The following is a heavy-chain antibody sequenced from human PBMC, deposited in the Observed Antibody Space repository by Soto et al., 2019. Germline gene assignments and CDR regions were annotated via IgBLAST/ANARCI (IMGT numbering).Heavy chain of an antibody. CDR1: GFIFSDYY. V-gene: IGHV3-11*06. D-gene: IGHD6-6*01. CDR2: ISSTSRHT. CDR3: ARAASTAGSCYLDS. J-gene: IGHJ4*02. Sequence: QVHLVESGGGLVKPGGSLRLSCAASGFIFSDYYMSWIRQAPGQGLEWISYISSTSRHTDYAHSVKGRFTISRDNANNSVDLQMNSLGAEETAVYYCARAASTAGSCYLDSWGQGILVTVYS.